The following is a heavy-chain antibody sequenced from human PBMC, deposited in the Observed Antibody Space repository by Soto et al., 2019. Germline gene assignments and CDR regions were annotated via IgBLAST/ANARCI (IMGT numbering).Heavy chain of an antibody. Sequence: GASVKVSCKASGYIFGNYDISWVRQGTGQGLEWMGWMNPNSGKGGYAQKFQGRVTMTRDTSTSTAYMELSSLTSDDTAIYYCARMETSGTLNWFDPWGQGTLAPVSS. J-gene: IGHJ5*02. CDR3: ARMETSGTLNWFDP. CDR1: GYIFGNYD. V-gene: IGHV1-8*01. CDR2: MNPNSGKG. D-gene: IGHD1-1*01.